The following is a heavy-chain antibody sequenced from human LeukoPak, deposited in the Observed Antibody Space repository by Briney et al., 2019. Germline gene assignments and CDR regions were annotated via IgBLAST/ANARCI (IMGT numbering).Heavy chain of an antibody. J-gene: IGHJ4*02. Sequence: QPGRSLRLSCAASGFTFSSYAMHWVRQAPGKGLEWVAVISYDGSNKYYADSVKGRFTISRDNSKNTLYLQMNSLRAEDTAVYYCARGGSISWSLDYWGQGTLVTVSS. CDR3: ARGGSISWSLDY. V-gene: IGHV3-30*04. D-gene: IGHD6-13*01. CDR2: ISYDGSNK. CDR1: GFTFSSYA.